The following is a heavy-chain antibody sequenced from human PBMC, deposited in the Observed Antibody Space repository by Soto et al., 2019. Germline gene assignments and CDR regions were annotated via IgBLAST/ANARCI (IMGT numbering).Heavy chain of an antibody. CDR1: GGTFSSYA. D-gene: IGHD6-13*01. CDR2: IIPIFGTA. J-gene: IGHJ4*02. Sequence: ASVKVSCKASGGTFSSYAIRWVRPAPGQAPEWVGGIIPIFGTANYAQKFQGRVMITADESTSTAYMELSSLRSDDTAGYYCARGDKIAAIDYWGQGTLVTVSS. CDR3: ARGDKIAAIDY. V-gene: IGHV1-69*13.